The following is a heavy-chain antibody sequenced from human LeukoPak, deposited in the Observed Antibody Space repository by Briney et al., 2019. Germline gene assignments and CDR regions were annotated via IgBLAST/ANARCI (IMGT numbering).Heavy chain of an antibody. V-gene: IGHV4-39*01. CDR3: ARHRRDGRYSHAFDI. CDR1: GVSISSSNSY. Sequence: SETLSLTCTVSGVSISSSNSYWGWIRQPPGKGLEWIGSIYYSGSTYYNPSLKSRVTISVDTSKNQFSLKLSSVTAADTAVYYCARHRRDGRYSHAFDIWGQGTMVTVSS. CDR2: IYYSGST. J-gene: IGHJ3*02. D-gene: IGHD5-18*01.